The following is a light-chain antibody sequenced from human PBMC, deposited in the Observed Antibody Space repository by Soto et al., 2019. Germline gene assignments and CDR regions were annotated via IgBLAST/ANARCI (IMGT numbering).Light chain of an antibody. J-gene: IGKJ5*01. Sequence: EIVMTQSPATLSVSPGERATLSCRASQSVSSNLAWYQQKPGQAPRLLIYGASIRATGIPARFSGSGSGTEFNLTISSLQSEDFAVYYCQQYNNCPITFGQGTRLEIK. V-gene: IGKV3D-15*01. CDR3: QQYNNCPIT. CDR2: GAS. CDR1: QSVSSN.